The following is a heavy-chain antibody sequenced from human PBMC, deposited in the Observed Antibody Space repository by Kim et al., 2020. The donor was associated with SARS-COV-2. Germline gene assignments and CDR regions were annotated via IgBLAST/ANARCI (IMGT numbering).Heavy chain of an antibody. D-gene: IGHD2-21*02. V-gene: IGHV4-39*01. J-gene: IGHJ4*02. Sequence: NPSLKSRVPISVDTSKNQFSLKLSSVTAADTAVYYCARREAYCGGDCPDYWGQGTLVTVSS. CDR3: ARREAYCGGDCPDY.